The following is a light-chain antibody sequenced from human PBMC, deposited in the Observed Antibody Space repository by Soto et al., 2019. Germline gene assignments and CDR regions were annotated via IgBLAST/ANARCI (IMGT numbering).Light chain of an antibody. CDR1: QSISSW. Sequence: DIQMPQSPSTLSASVGDRVTITCRASQSISSWLAWYQQKPGKAPKLLIYKASSLESGVPSRFSGSGSGTEFTLTISRLQPDECATYYCQQYNSDPYTFGQGTKLEIK. V-gene: IGKV1-5*03. CDR3: QQYNSDPYT. J-gene: IGKJ2*01. CDR2: KAS.